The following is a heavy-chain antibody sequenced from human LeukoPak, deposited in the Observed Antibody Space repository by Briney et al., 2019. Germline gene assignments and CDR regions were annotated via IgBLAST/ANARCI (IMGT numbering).Heavy chain of an antibody. D-gene: IGHD1-26*01. CDR1: GGSFSGYY. CDR2: INHSGGT. J-gene: IGHJ3*02. CDR3: ARPPVVGAKIDAFDI. V-gene: IGHV4-34*01. Sequence: SETLSLTCAVYGGSFSGYYWSWIRQPPGKGLEWIGEINHSGGTNYNPSLKSRVTISVDTSKNQFSLKLSSVTAADTAVYYCARPPVVGAKIDAFDIWGQGTMVTVSS.